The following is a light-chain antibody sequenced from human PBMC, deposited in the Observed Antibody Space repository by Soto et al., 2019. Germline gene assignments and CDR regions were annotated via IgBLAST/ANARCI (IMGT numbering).Light chain of an antibody. CDR3: QYFDNSLSVLYV. V-gene: IGLV1-40*01. J-gene: IGLJ1*01. CDR1: SSNIGAGYD. Sequence: QSVLTQPPSVSGAPGQRVTISCTGSSSNIGAGYDVHWYRQVPGTAPKLLIFGNTNRPSGVPDRFSGSKSGTSASLAITGLQAEDEADYYCQYFDNSLSVLYVFGTGTKVTVL. CDR2: GNT.